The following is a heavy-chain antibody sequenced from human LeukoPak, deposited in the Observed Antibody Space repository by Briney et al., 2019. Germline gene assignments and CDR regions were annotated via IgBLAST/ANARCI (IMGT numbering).Heavy chain of an antibody. J-gene: IGHJ3*02. CDR2: IYYSGST. V-gene: IGHV4-61*01. Sequence: PSETLSLTCTVSGGSVSSGSYYWSWIRQPPGKGLEWIGYIYYSGSTNYNPSLKSRATISVDTSKNQFSLKLSSVTAADTAVYYCARLGWLLPPAFDIWGQGTMVTVSS. D-gene: IGHD3-22*01. CDR1: GGSVSSGSYY. CDR3: ARLGWLLPPAFDI.